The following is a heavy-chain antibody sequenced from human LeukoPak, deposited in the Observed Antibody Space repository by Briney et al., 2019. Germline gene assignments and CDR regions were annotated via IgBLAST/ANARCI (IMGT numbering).Heavy chain of an antibody. CDR2: IYFSGTT. Sequence: SETLSLTCTVSGGSISSYYWSWLRQPPGKGPEWIGNIYFSGTTYYNPSLKSRVIISVDTSKSQFSLKLNSVTAADTAVNYCARHAWGLNAFDVWGRGTMVIVSS. V-gene: IGHV4-39*01. D-gene: IGHD3-16*01. CDR3: ARHAWGLNAFDV. J-gene: IGHJ3*01. CDR1: GGSISSYY.